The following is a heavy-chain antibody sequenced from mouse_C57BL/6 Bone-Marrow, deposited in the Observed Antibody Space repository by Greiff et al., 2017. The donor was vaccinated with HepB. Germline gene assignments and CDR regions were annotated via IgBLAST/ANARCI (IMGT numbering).Heavy chain of an antibody. CDR1: GYSFTDYN. J-gene: IGHJ3*01. CDR2: INPNYGTT. D-gene: IGHD1-1*01. V-gene: IGHV1-39*01. CDR3: ARSHYYGSSSWFAY. Sequence: EVKVVESGPELVKPGASVKISCKASGYSFTDYNMNWVKQSNGKSLEWIGVINPNYGTTSYNQKFKGKATLTVDQSSSTAYMQLNSLTSEDSAVYYCARSHYYGSSSWFAYWGQGTLVTVSA.